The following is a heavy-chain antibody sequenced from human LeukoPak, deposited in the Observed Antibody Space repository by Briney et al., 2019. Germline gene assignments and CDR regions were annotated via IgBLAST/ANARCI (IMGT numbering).Heavy chain of an antibody. V-gene: IGHV4-30-2*01. J-gene: IGHJ3*02. Sequence: PSETLSLTCTVSGGSISSGGYYWSWIRQPPGKGLEWIGYIYHSGSTYYNPSLKSRVTISVDRSKNQFSLKLSSVTAADTAVYYCARDNLTERWLQLRAFDIWGQGTMVTVSS. CDR3: ARDNLTERWLQLRAFDI. CDR2: IYHSGST. CDR1: GGSISSGGYY. D-gene: IGHD5-24*01.